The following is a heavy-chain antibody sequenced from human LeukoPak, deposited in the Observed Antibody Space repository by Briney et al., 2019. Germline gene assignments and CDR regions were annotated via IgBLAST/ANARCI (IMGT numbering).Heavy chain of an antibody. V-gene: IGHV1-2*04. CDR3: ARDPGGSGSYLYSFDY. J-gene: IGHJ4*02. Sequence: ASVKVSCKASGYTFTGYYMHWVRQAPGQGLEWMGCINPNNGGTNYSQKFQGWVTMTRDTSISTAYMELSRLRSDDTAVYSCARDPGGSGSYLYSFDYWGQGTLVTVSS. D-gene: IGHD3-10*01. CDR1: GYTFTGYY. CDR2: INPNNGGT.